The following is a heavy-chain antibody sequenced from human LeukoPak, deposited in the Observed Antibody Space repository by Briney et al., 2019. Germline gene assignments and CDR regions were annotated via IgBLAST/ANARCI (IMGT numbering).Heavy chain of an antibody. V-gene: IGHV3-20*04. J-gene: IGHJ6*03. CDR3: ARVSNEWRGPWGSTNNYYMDV. Sequence: GGSLRLSCAASGFTFDDYGMSWVRQAPGKGLEWVSGINWNGGSTGYADSVKGRFTTSRDNAKNSLYLQMNSLRAEDTALYYCARVSNEWRGPWGSTNNYYMDVWGKGTTVTVSS. CDR2: INWNGGST. CDR1: GFTFDDYG. D-gene: IGHD2-2*01.